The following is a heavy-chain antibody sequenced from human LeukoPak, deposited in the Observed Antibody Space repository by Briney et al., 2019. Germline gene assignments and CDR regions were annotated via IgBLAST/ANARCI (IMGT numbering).Heavy chain of an antibody. V-gene: IGHV3-23*01. Sequence: GGSLRLSCAACGFTFSSFAMSWVRQAPGEGLEWVSVINVCGGRTFSADSVKGRFTVSRDISKNPLYRQMNNRRAEDTTVYYCVKDTTHHGSGNFDYWGQGALLTVSS. D-gene: IGHD3-10*01. CDR3: VKDTTHHGSGNFDY. J-gene: IGHJ4*02. CDR1: GFTFSSFA. CDR2: INVCGGRT.